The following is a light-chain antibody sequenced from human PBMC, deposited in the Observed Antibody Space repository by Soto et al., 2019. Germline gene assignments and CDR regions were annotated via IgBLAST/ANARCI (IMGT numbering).Light chain of an antibody. CDR3: QKYNRAPFT. V-gene: IGKV1-27*01. Sequence: DIPKTQSPSSLSASVGDRVTITCRASQGISNYLAWYQQKPGQDPELLIYGVSTLASGVPSRFSGSGSGADFTLTISRLQPEDVATDYCQKYNRAPFTFGPGTKVDIK. CDR1: QGISNY. J-gene: IGKJ3*01. CDR2: GVS.